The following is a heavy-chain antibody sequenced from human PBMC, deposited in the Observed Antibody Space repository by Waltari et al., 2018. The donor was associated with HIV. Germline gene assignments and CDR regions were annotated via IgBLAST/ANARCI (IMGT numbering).Heavy chain of an antibody. D-gene: IGHD3-10*01. J-gene: IGHJ4*02. CDR2: IYYSGST. Sequence: QVQLQQSGPGLVTPSETLSLTCIVSGGSISSYYWSWIRQPPGKGLEWIGYIYYSGSTNYNPSLKSRVTISVDTSKNQISLKLSSATAADTAVYYCASSKVRGVIYFDYWGQGTLVTVSS. CDR1: GGSISSYY. CDR3: ASSKVRGVIYFDY. V-gene: IGHV4-59*01.